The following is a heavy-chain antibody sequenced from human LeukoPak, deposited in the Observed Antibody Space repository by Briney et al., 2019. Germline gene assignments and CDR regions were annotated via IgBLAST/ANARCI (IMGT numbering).Heavy chain of an antibody. CDR3: ASVGKRQQLLGNWFDP. Sequence: GGSLRLSCAASGFTFSSYAMHWVRQAPGKGLEWVAVISYDGSNKYYADSVKGRFTFSRDNSKNTMYLQMNSLRPEDTAVYYCASVGKRQQLLGNWFDPWGQGTLVTVS. CDR1: GFTFSSYA. CDR2: ISYDGSNK. D-gene: IGHD6-13*01. V-gene: IGHV3-30-3*01. J-gene: IGHJ5*02.